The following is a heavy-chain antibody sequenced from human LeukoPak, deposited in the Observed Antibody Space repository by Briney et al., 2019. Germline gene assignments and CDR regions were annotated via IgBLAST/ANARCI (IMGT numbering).Heavy chain of an antibody. Sequence: GGSLRLSCAASGFTFSNYAMSWVRQAPGKGPEWVSAITGSGGNTYYADSVKGRFTISRDNSKNTVFLQMNSLRAEDTAVYYCAKWGDYDVLTGYYVSDYWGQGTLVTVSS. CDR2: ITGSGGNT. CDR3: AKWGDYDVLTGYYVSDY. J-gene: IGHJ4*02. V-gene: IGHV3-23*01. CDR1: GFTFSNYA. D-gene: IGHD3-9*01.